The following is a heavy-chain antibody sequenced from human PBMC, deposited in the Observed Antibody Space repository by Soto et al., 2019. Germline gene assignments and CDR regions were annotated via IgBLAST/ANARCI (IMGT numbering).Heavy chain of an antibody. Sequence: SETLSLTCAVSGGSISSADYYWSWIRQPPGKGLEWIGYFHSSGATYKDPSLKSRVTISVDTSKNQISLKLDSVTAADTAVYYCASIWFGDFDYWGHGTLVT. J-gene: IGHJ4*01. CDR2: FHSSGAT. CDR1: GGSISSADYY. CDR3: ASIWFGDFDY. D-gene: IGHD3-10*01. V-gene: IGHV4-30-4*01.